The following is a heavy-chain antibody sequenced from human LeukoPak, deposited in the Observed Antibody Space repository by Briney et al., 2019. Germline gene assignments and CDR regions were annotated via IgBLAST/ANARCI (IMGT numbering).Heavy chain of an antibody. D-gene: IGHD1-26*01. Sequence: GRCLRPSHPASGFTFSNYWMCSARQDPGNGLGWVAYIKVDGSEKCYVDYVKGRFALSSDNAKNSVYLQMDHLRVDDTAVYYCVRDLSRSSGTYSPPYFDYWGEGTLVHVAS. CDR2: IKVDGSEK. J-gene: IGHJ4*02. CDR1: GFTFSNYW. CDR3: VRDLSRSSGTYSPPYFDY. V-gene: IGHV3-7*01.